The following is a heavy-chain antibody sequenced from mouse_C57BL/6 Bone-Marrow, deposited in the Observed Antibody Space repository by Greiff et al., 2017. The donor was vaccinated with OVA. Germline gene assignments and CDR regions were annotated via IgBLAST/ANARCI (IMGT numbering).Heavy chain of an antibody. J-gene: IGHJ2*01. CDR1: GFNIQDDY. CDR2: IDPENGDT. D-gene: IGHD1-1*01. Sequence: VQLKESGAELVRPGASVKLSCTASGFNIQDDYMHWVKQRPEPGLEWIGWIDPENGDTEYASKFQGKATITADTSSNTAYLQLSSLTSEDTAVYYCTTRATVVANFDYWGQGTTLTVSS. V-gene: IGHV14-4*01. CDR3: TTRATVVANFDY.